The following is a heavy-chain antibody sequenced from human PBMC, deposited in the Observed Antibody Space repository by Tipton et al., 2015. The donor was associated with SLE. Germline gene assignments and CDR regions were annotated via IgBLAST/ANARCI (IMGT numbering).Heavy chain of an antibody. CDR1: RGSLTGYS. CDR3: ARRGVGAIYWYFDL. J-gene: IGHJ2*01. D-gene: IGHD1-26*01. V-gene: IGHV4-34*01. CDR2: IDREGSP. Sequence: GLVKPSETLSLVCVVNRGSLTGYSWNWIRQFPGKGLEWIGEIDREGSPNYKSSLQNRVTMSVARPGNQFSLRLTSAAAADTAVYYCARRGVGAIYWYFDLWGRGALVTVSS.